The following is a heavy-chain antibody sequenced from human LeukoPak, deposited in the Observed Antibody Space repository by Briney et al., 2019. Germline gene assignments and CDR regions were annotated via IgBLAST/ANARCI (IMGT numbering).Heavy chain of an antibody. V-gene: IGHV1-2*02. CDR2: INPNSGDT. D-gene: IGHD4-17*01. J-gene: IGHJ6*04. CDR3: AKDRYGDYVYYAMDV. Sequence: ASVKVSCKASGYIFTDYYMHWVRQAPGQGLEWMGWINPNSGDTNFAQKFQGGVTMTRDTSINTAYMQLSGLTSDDTAVYYCAKDRYGDYVYYAMDVWGKGTTVTVSS. CDR1: GYIFTDYY.